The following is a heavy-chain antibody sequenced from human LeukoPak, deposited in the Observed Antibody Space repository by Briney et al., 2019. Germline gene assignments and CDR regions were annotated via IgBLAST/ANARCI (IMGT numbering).Heavy chain of an antibody. J-gene: IGHJ4*02. CDR1: GGIISNHA. CDR3: ASRSASGTRVVCWPLDF. V-gene: IGHV1-69*05. Sequence: SVKVSCKVSGGIISNHAISWVRQAPGQGFEWMGGIIPGVGTPSYPQKAQGKVTIITDEYTNTAYTELSGLTSEDTGVYYCASRSASGTRVVCWPLDFWGQGTLVTVSS. CDR2: IIPGVGTP. D-gene: IGHD1-7*01.